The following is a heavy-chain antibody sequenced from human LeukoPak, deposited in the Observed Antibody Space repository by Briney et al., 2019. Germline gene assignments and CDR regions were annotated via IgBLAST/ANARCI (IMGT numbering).Heavy chain of an antibody. V-gene: IGHV1-18*01. CDR2: ISAYNGNT. Sequence: ASVKVSCKASGYTFTSYGITWVRQAPGQGLEWMGWISAYNGNTNYAQKLQGRVTMTTDTSTSTAYMELSSLRSEDTAVYYCARGRRDDYGDYLQDYYYYYYMDVWGKGTTVTVSS. CDR3: ARGRRDDYGDYLQDYYYYYYMDV. CDR1: GYTFTSYG. J-gene: IGHJ6*03. D-gene: IGHD4-17*01.